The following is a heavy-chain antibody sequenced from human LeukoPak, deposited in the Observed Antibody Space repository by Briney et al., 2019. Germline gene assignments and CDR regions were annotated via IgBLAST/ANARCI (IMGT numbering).Heavy chain of an antibody. D-gene: IGHD2-21*02. CDR1: GYTFTSYA. J-gene: IGHJ4*02. CDR3: ARDIVVVTAMFYFDY. Sequence: AASVKVSCKASGYTFTSYAIHWVRQAPGQRLEWMGWINAGNGNTKYSQKFQDRVTITRDTSASTAYMELSSLRSEDTAVYYCARDIVVVTAMFYFDYWGQGTLVTVSS. V-gene: IGHV1-3*01. CDR2: INAGNGNT.